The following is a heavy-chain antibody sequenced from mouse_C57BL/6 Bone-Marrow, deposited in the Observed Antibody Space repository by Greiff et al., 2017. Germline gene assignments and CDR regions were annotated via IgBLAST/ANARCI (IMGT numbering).Heavy chain of an antibody. J-gene: IGHJ4*01. CDR2: IDPETGGT. CDR1: GYTFTDYE. CDR3: TRSLWDYYAMDY. V-gene: IGHV1-15*01. Sequence: VKLQESGAELVRPGASVTLSCKASGYTFTDYEMHWVKQTPVHGLEWIGAIDPETGGTAYNQKFKGKAILTADKSSSTAYMELRSLTSEDSAVYYCTRSLWDYYAMDYWGQGTSVTVSS. D-gene: IGHD4-1*01.